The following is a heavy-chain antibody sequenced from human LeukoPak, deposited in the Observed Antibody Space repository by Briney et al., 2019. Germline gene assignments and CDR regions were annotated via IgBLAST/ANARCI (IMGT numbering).Heavy chain of an antibody. CDR1: GYSISSGYY. D-gene: IGHD6-13*01. J-gene: IGHJ3*02. V-gene: IGHV4-38-2*02. CDR2: IYHSGST. CDR3: ARARVTAAVNDAFDI. Sequence: SETLSLTCTVSGYSISSGYYWGWIRQPPGKGLEWIGSIYHSGSTYYNPSLKSRVTISVDTSKNQFSLKLSSVTAADTAVYYCARARVTAAVNDAFDIWGQGTMITVSS.